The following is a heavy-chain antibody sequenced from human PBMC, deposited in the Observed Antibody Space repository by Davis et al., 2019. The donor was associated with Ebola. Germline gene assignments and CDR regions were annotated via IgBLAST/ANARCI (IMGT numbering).Heavy chain of an antibody. V-gene: IGHV4-34*12. Sequence: SETLSLTCAVYGGSFRGYYWSWIRQPPGKGLEWIGEIMHSGSTNYNPSLKSRVTISVDTSKNQFSLKLTSVTAADTAVYYCARAPGYQLLYRYFQHWGQGTLVIVSS. CDR3: ARAPGYQLLYRYFQH. D-gene: IGHD2-2*02. CDR1: GGSFRGYY. J-gene: IGHJ1*01. CDR2: IMHSGST.